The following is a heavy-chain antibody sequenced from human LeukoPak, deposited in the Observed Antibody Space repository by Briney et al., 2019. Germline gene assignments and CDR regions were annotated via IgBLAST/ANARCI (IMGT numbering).Heavy chain of an antibody. D-gene: IGHD2-21*01. Sequence: SVKVSCKASGGTFSSYAISWVRQAPGQGLEWMGRIIPILSIANYAQKFQGRVTITADKSTSTAYMELSSLRSEDTAVYYCARAQHLVRGYLDLWGRGTLVTVSS. CDR1: GGTFSSYA. J-gene: IGHJ2*01. V-gene: IGHV1-69*04. CDR3: ARAQHLVRGYLDL. CDR2: IIPILSIA.